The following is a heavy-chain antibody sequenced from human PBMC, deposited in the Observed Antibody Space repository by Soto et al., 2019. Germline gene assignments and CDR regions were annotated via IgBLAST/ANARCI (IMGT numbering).Heavy chain of an antibody. CDR2: INSDGSST. J-gene: IGHJ3*02. CDR3: TRVNVYSSGRYAFDI. V-gene: IGHV3-74*01. CDR1: GFTFSSYW. D-gene: IGHD6-19*01. Sequence: EVQLVESGGGLVQPGGSLRLSCAASGFTFSSYWMHWVRQAPGKGLVWVSRINSDGSSTSYADSVKGRFTISRDNAKNTLHLQMNSLRAEDTAVYYCTRVNVYSSGRYAFDIWGQGTMVTVSS.